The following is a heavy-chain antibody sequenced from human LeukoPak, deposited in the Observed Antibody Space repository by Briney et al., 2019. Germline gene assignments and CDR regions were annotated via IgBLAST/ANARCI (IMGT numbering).Heavy chain of an antibody. Sequence: SETLSLTCAVSGGSISSGGYSWSWIRQPPGKGPEWIGYIYHSGSTYYNPSLKSRVTISVDRSKNQFSLKLSSVTAADTAVYYCARRGRGHQGWWFDPWGQGTLVTVSS. CDR2: IYHSGST. CDR1: GGSISSGGYS. V-gene: IGHV4-30-2*01. J-gene: IGHJ5*02. D-gene: IGHD6-19*01. CDR3: ARRGRGHQGWWFDP.